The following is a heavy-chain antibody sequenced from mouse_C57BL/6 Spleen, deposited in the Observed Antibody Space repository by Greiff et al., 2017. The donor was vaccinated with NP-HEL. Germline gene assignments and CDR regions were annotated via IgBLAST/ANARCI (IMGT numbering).Heavy chain of an antibody. J-gene: IGHJ4*01. CDR2: INPNNGGT. CDR3: ARERLLYYAMDY. V-gene: IGHV1-22*01. CDR1: GYTFTDYN. Sequence: EVKLQESGPELVKPGASVKMSCKASGYTFTDYNMHWVKQSHGKSLEWIGYINPNNGGTSYNQKFKGKATLTVNKSSSTAYMELRSLTSEDSAVYYCARERLLYYAMDYWGQGTSVTVSS. D-gene: IGHD3-2*02.